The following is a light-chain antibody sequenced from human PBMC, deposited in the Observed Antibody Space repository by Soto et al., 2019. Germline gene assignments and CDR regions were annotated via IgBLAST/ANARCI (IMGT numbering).Light chain of an antibody. J-gene: IGKJ2*01. CDR1: QSIASH. CDR3: QQSYSSPFT. Sequence: DIQMTQSPSTLSASEGDRVTITCRASQSIASHLNWYQQKSGEAPKFLIYGASDLQSGFPSRFSGSGSGTDFTLTINSLQPEDSANYCCQQSYSSPFTFGQGTKLEI. CDR2: GAS. V-gene: IGKV1-39*01.